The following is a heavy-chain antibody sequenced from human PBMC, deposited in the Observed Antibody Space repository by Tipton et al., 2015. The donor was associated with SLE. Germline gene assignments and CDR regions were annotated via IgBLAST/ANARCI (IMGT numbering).Heavy chain of an antibody. J-gene: IGHJ4*02. CDR3: AREHASGSYYNY. CDR2: IFYTGST. Sequence: TLSLTCSLSGGFISTDYWSWIRQPPGKGLEWIGYIFYTGSTDYNPSLKRRVTISLDTSKNQFSLKLTSVTAADTAVYYCAREHASGSYYNYWGQGTLVTVSS. V-gene: IGHV4-59*12. D-gene: IGHD3-10*01. CDR1: GGFISTDY.